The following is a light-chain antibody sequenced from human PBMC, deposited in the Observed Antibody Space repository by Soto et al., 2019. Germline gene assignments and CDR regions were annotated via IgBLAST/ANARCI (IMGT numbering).Light chain of an antibody. CDR2: EVS. J-gene: IGLJ1*01. CDR1: SSDVGGYNY. Sequence: QSALTQPPSASGSPGQSVTISCTGTSSDVGGYNYVSWYQQHPGKAPKLMIYEVSKRPSGVPDRFSGSKSGNTASLTVSGLHPHPNSYTPSISHPGSNNWNFGTGTKLTVL. V-gene: IGLV2-8*01. CDR3: ISHPGSNNWN.